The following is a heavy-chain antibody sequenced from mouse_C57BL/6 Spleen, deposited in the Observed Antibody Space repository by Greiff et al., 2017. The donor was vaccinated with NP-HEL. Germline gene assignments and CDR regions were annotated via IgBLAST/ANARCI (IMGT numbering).Heavy chain of an antibody. J-gene: IGHJ2*01. Sequence: QVQLQQSGPELVKPGASVKISCKASGYAFSSSWMNWVKQRPGKGLEWIGRIYPGDGDTNYNGKFKGKATLTADKSSSTAYMQLSSLTSEDSAVYFCARKPTYYSNFNFDYWGQGTTLTVSS. CDR2: IYPGDGDT. V-gene: IGHV1-82*01. CDR3: ARKPTYYSNFNFDY. CDR1: GYAFSSSW. D-gene: IGHD2-5*01.